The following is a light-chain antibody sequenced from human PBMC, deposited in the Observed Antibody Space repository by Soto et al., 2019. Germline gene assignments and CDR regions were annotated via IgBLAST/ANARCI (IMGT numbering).Light chain of an antibody. CDR1: QSVRSN. V-gene: IGKV3-11*01. Sequence: EIVLTQSPATLSLSPGERATLSCRASQSVRSNLAWYQQKPGQAPRLLIYDASNRATGIPGRFSGSGSGTDFTLTISTLEPEDFAVYYCQQRSNWPWTFGQGAKLEIK. CDR3: QQRSNWPWT. CDR2: DAS. J-gene: IGKJ1*01.